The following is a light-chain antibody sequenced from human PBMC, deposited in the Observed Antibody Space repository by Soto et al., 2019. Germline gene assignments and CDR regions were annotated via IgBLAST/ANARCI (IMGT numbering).Light chain of an antibody. Sequence: QSALTQPASASGSPGQSITISCTGISSDDGGYNYVSWYQQHPGKAPKLMIYEVTQWPSGVSNRFSGSKSGNTASLTISGLQAEDEADYYRSSYTSIGTVLFGGGTNL. CDR1: SSDDGGYNY. J-gene: IGLJ2*01. CDR2: EVT. CDR3: SSYTSIGTVL. V-gene: IGLV2-14*01.